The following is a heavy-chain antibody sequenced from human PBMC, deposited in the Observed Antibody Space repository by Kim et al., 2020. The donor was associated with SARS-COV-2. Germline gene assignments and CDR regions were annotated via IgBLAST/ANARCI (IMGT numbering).Heavy chain of an antibody. D-gene: IGHD3-22*01. J-gene: IGHJ4*02. Sequence: KGRFTISRDNSKNTLYLQMNSLRAEDTAVYYCAKGGRRWYYDSSGYYYDYWGQGTLVTVSS. CDR3: AKGGRRWYYDSSGYYYDY. V-gene: IGHV3-23*01.